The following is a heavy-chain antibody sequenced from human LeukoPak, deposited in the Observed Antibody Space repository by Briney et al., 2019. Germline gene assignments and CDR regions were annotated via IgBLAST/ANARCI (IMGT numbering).Heavy chain of an antibody. J-gene: IGHJ4*02. Sequence: SETLSLTCAVYGGSFSGYYWSWIRQPPGKGLEWIGFIYYSGSTNYNPSLKSRVTISVDTSKNQFSLKLSSVTAADTAVYYCARDPSGYFNYWGQGTLATVSS. D-gene: IGHD3-22*01. CDR2: IYYSGST. CDR3: ARDPSGYFNY. CDR1: GGSFSGYY. V-gene: IGHV4-59*01.